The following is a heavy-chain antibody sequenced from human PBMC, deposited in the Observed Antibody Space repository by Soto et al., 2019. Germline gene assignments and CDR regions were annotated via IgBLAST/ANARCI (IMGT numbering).Heavy chain of an antibody. J-gene: IGHJ6*02. CDR2: IIPIFGTA. CDR3: ARGMVPGDYYYGMDV. Sequence: SVKVSCKASGGTFSSYAISWVRQAPGQGLEWMGGIIPIFGTANYAQKFQGRVTITADESTSTAYMELSSLRSEDTAVYYCARGMVPGDYYYGMDVWGQGTTVTVYS. CDR1: GGTFSSYA. V-gene: IGHV1-69*13. D-gene: IGHD3-10*01.